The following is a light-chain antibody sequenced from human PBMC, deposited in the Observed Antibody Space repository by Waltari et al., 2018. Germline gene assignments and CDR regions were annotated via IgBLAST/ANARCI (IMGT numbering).Light chain of an antibody. CDR1: QTITNY. CDR2: AAS. J-gene: IGKJ1*01. Sequence: DIQMTQSPSSLSASVGDRVTITCRASQTITNYINWYQQKSGKAPKLLIYAASSLQSGVPSRCSGSGSGTDFTLTITSLQPEDFATYHCQQSYSTPWTFGQGTKVEIK. V-gene: IGKV1-39*01. CDR3: QQSYSTPWT.